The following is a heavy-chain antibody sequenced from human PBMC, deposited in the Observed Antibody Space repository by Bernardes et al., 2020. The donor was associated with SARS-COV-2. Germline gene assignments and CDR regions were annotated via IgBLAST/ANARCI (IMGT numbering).Heavy chain of an antibody. CDR2: ISEDGTYT. CDR3: ARDTFGDGALFDY. D-gene: IGHD3-10*01. Sequence: LRLACAASGLTFSSHWMHWVRQAQGKGLVWLSRISEDGTYTDYAGSVRGRFTISRDNAKNTVYLQMNSLRVDDTAVYYCARDTFGDGALFDYWGQGNLVTVSS. V-gene: IGHV3-74*01. J-gene: IGHJ4*02. CDR1: GLTFSSHW.